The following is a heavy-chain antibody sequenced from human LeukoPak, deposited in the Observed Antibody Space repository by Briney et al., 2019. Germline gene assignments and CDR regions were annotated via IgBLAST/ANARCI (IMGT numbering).Heavy chain of an antibody. Sequence: GWSLRLSCAASGFTFSTYWMSWVRQAPGKGLEWVANIKQDGSQKYYVDSVKGRFTISRDNAKNSLYLQMNSLRAEDTAVYYCALLGFDYFDYWGQGTLVTVSS. CDR1: GFTFSTYW. CDR2: IKQDGSQK. J-gene: IGHJ4*02. CDR3: ALLGFDYFDY. V-gene: IGHV3-7*01.